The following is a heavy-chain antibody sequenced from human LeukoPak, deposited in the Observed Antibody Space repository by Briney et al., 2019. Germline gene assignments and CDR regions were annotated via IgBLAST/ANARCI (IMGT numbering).Heavy chain of an antibody. Sequence: GGSLRLSCAASGFTFDDYAMHWVRQAPGKGLEWVAVISYDGSNKYYADSVKGRFTISRDNSKNTLYLQMNSLRAEDTAVYYCAKDRRRTTAAALDYWGQGTLVTVSS. V-gene: IGHV3-30*18. D-gene: IGHD1-7*01. CDR3: AKDRRRTTAAALDY. CDR2: ISYDGSNK. J-gene: IGHJ4*02. CDR1: GFTFDDYA.